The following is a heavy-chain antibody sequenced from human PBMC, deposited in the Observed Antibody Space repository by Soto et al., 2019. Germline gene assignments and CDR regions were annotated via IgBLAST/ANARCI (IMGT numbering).Heavy chain of an antibody. Sequence: DVQLLESGGGLVQPGGSLRLSCAASGFTFSSYAMSWVRQAPEKGLEWVLAISGRGVSTYYAESVKGRFTISRDNSKNTVYLQMNSLRVDETALYYCAKDMVGSGSYGDLRPPDCWGQGTLVTVSS. D-gene: IGHD1-26*01. CDR2: ISGRGVST. CDR3: AKDMVGSGSYGDLRPPDC. J-gene: IGHJ4*02. CDR1: GFTFSSYA. V-gene: IGHV3-23*01.